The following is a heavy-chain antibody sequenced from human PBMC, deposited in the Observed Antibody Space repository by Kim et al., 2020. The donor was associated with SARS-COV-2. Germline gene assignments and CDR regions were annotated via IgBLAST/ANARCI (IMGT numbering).Heavy chain of an antibody. Sequence: SETLSLTCTVSGGSISSSSYYWGWIRQPPGKGLEWIGSIYYSGSTYYNPSLKSRVTISVDTSKNQFSLKLSSVTAADTAVYYCASLKKWELLDDDAFDIWGQGTMVTVSS. V-gene: IGHV4-39*01. CDR2: IYYSGST. J-gene: IGHJ3*02. D-gene: IGHD1-26*01. CDR3: ASLKKWELLDDDAFDI. CDR1: GGSISSSSYY.